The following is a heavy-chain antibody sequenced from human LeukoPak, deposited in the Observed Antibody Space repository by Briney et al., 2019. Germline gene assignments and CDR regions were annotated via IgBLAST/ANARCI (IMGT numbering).Heavy chain of an antibody. CDR1: GFTVSSNY. D-gene: IGHD3-9*01. Sequence: GGSLRLSCAASGFTVSSNYMSWVRQAPGKGLEWVSVIYSGGSTYYADSVKGRFTISRDNSKNTLYLQMNSLRAEDTAVYYCARGQGYDILTDYKLGDYWGQGTLVTVSS. CDR3: ARGQGYDILTDYKLGDY. CDR2: IYSGGST. V-gene: IGHV3-53*01. J-gene: IGHJ4*02.